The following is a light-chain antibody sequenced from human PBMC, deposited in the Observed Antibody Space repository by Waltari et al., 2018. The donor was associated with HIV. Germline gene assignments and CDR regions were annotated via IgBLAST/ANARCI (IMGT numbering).Light chain of an antibody. Sequence: EIVMTQSPATLSVSPGERATLSCMASQSVSSNLAWFQQKHGQAPRLLLYGASTRATGIPARFSGSGSGTDFTLTISSLQSEDFAVYYCQQYDKWWTFGQGTKVEIK. CDR1: QSVSSN. CDR3: QQYDKWWT. V-gene: IGKV3-15*01. J-gene: IGKJ1*01. CDR2: GAS.